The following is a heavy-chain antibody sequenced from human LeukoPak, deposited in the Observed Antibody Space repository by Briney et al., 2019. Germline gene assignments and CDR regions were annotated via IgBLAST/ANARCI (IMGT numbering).Heavy chain of an antibody. CDR2: ISWNSGSI. Sequence: PGRSLRLSCAASGFTFDDYAMHWVRQAPGKGLEWVSGISWNSGSIGYADSVKGRFTISRDYAKNSLYLQMNSLRAEDTALYYCAKGGEEQLVPHFDYWGQGTLVTVSS. D-gene: IGHD6-13*01. CDR1: GFTFDDYA. CDR3: AKGGEEQLVPHFDY. V-gene: IGHV3-9*01. J-gene: IGHJ4*02.